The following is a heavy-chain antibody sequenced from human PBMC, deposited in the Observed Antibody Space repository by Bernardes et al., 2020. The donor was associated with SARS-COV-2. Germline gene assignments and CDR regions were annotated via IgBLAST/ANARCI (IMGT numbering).Heavy chain of an antibody. V-gene: IGHV3-30*03. CDR1: GFTFSSYG. CDR3: ATGAFGEVLSQFDY. CDR2: ISDDGSVK. Sequence: GGSLRLSCAASGFTFSSYGMHWVRQAPGKGLEWVAVISDDGSVKYFEDSVKGRFSISRDNSKNTLFLQMNSLRHDDTAVYYCATGAFGEVLSQFDYWGQGTLVTVYS. J-gene: IGHJ4*02. D-gene: IGHD3-10*01.